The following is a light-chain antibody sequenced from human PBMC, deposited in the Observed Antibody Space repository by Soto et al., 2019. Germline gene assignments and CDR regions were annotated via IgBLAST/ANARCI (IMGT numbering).Light chain of an antibody. CDR3: AAWDDSLNGPYV. CDR2: SNN. J-gene: IGLJ1*01. V-gene: IGLV1-44*01. Sequence: QSVLTQPPLASGTPGQRVTISCSGSSSNIGSNTVNWYQQLPGTAPKLLIYSNNQRPSGVPDRFSGSKSGTSASLAISGLQSEDEADYYCAAWDDSLNGPYVFGTGTKVTVL. CDR1: SSNIGSNT.